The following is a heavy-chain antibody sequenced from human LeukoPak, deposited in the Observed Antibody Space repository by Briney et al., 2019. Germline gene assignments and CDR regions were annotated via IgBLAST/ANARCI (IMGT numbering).Heavy chain of an antibody. V-gene: IGHV3-48*01. CDR1: GFTFSSYS. CDR2: ISSSSSTI. J-gene: IGHJ6*02. Sequence: PGGSLRLSCAASGFTFSSYSMNWVRQAPGKGLEWVSYISSSSSTIYYADSVKGRFTISRDNAKNSLYLQMNSLRAEDTAVYYCARVLSNDYYDSSGYYYNPRYYYYYGMGVWGQGTTVTVSS. CDR3: ARVLSNDYYDSSGYYYNPRYYYYYGMGV. D-gene: IGHD3-22*01.